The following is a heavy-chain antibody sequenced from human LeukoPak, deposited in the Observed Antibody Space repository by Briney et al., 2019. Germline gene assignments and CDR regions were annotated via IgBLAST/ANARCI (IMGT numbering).Heavy chain of an antibody. Sequence: PGGSLRLSCAASGFTFSSYGMHWVRQAPGKGLEWVSFIRYDGSNKYYADSVKGRFTIARDNSKNTLYLQMNSLRTEDTAVYYCAKDEELEVGSVDYWGQGTLVTVSS. CDR1: GFTFSSYG. V-gene: IGHV3-30*02. CDR2: IRYDGSNK. J-gene: IGHJ4*02. D-gene: IGHD1-26*01. CDR3: AKDEELEVGSVDY.